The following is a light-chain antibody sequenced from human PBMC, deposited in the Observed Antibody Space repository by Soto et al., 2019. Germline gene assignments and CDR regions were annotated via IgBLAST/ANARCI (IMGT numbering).Light chain of an antibody. Sequence: QSALTQPASVSGSPGQSITISCTGTSSDAGGYNYVSWYQQHPGKAPKLMIYEVSNRPSGVSNRFSGSKSGNTASLTISGLQAEDEADYYCSSYTSSSTLGVFGGGTKVTVL. V-gene: IGLV2-14*01. CDR3: SSYTSSSTLGV. CDR2: EVS. J-gene: IGLJ2*01. CDR1: SSDAGGYNY.